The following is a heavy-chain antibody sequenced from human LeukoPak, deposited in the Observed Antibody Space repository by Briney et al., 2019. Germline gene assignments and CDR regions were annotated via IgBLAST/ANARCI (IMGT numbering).Heavy chain of an antibody. V-gene: IGHV3-23*01. Sequence: GGSLRLSCAASGFTFSSYAMSWVRQAPGKGLEWVSAISGSGGSTYYADSVKGRFTISRDNSKNTLYLQMNSLRAEDTAVYYYAKDQINTVRGVIDRDWFDPWGQGTLVTVSS. D-gene: IGHD3-10*01. CDR1: GFTFSSYA. CDR3: AKDQINTVRGVIDRDWFDP. J-gene: IGHJ5*02. CDR2: ISGSGGST.